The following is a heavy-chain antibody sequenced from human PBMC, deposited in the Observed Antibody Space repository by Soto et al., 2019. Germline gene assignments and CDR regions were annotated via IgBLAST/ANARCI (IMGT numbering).Heavy chain of an antibody. D-gene: IGHD3-16*02. CDR1: GGSISSSSYY. V-gene: IGHV4-39*01. CDR3: ARQFYYDVWGSYRYYDWFDP. Sequence: SETLSLTCTVSGGSISSSSYYWGWIRQPPGKGLEWIGSIYYSGSTYYNPSLKSRVTISVDTSKNQFSLKLSSVTAADRAVCSCARQFYYDVWGSYRYYDWFDPWGQGTLVTVSS. CDR2: IYYSGST. J-gene: IGHJ5*02.